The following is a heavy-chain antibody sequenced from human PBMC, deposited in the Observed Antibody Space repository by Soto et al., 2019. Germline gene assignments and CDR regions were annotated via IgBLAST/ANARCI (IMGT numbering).Heavy chain of an antibody. CDR1: GGSISSYY. CDR3: AKSFCSGGSCQHFDY. V-gene: IGHV4-59*08. J-gene: IGHJ4*02. D-gene: IGHD2-15*01. CDR2: IYYSGST. Sequence: SETLSLTCTVSGGSISSYYWSWIRQPPGKGLEWIGYIYYSGSTNYNPSLKSRVTISVDTSKNQFSLKLSSVTAADTAVYYCAKSFCSGGSCQHFDYWGQGTLVTVSS.